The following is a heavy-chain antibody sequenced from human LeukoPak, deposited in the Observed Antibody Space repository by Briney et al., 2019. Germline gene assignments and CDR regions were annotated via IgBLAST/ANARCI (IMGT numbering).Heavy chain of an antibody. J-gene: IGHJ4*02. Sequence: GASVKVSCKASGGTFSSYAISWVRQAPRQGLEWMGRIIPILGIANYAQKFQGRVTITADKSTSTAYMELSSLRAEDTAVYYCVRDLRVDDFWGQGTLVTVSS. V-gene: IGHV1-69*04. CDR1: GGTFSSYA. CDR2: IIPILGIA. CDR3: VRDLRVDDF. D-gene: IGHD2-15*01.